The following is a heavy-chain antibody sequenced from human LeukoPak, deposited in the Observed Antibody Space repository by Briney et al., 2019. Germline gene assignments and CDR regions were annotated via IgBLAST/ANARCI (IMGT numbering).Heavy chain of an antibody. CDR3: ARGSRSYYNWFDP. D-gene: IGHD1-26*01. Sequence: PSETLSLTCTVSGGSISSYYWSWIRQPPGKGLEWIGYIYYSGSTNYNPSLKSRVPISVDTSKNQFSLKLSSVTAADMAVYYCARGSRSYYNWFDPWGQGTLVTVSS. CDR2: IYYSGST. J-gene: IGHJ5*02. V-gene: IGHV4-59*01. CDR1: GGSISSYY.